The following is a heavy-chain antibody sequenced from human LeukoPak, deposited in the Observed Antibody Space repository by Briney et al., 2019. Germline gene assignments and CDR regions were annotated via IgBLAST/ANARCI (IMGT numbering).Heavy chain of an antibody. J-gene: IGHJ4*02. CDR2: VKQDGSEK. CDR3: ARALDSSSSRYQAFEY. Sequence: GGSLRLSCASSGFSLSSYWMSWVRQAPGKGLEWVASVKQDGSEKYYVDSVKGRFTISRDSAKKSLYLQMNNLRAEDTAVYYCARALDSSSSRYQAFEYWGQGTPGTVSP. D-gene: IGHD2-2*01. V-gene: IGHV3-7*01. CDR1: GFSLSSYW.